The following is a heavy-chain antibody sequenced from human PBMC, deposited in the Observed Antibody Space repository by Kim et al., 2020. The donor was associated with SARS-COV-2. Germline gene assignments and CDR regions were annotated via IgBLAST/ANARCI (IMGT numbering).Heavy chain of an antibody. Sequence: SETLSLTCTVSGGSISSYYWSWIRQPPGKGLEWIGYIYYSGSTNYNPSLKSRVTISVDTSKNQFSLKLSSVTAADTAVYYCARERGSSWYPYYFDYWGQGNLGTVSS. CDR1: GGSISSYY. D-gene: IGHD6-13*01. CDR3: ARERGSSWYPYYFDY. CDR2: IYYSGST. J-gene: IGHJ4*02. V-gene: IGHV4-59*01.